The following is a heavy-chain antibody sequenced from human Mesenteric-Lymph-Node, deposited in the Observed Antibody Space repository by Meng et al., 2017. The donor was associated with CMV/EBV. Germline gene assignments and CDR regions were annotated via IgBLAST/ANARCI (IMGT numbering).Heavy chain of an antibody. CDR1: GFSLHTSGVG. V-gene: IGHV2-5*02. Sequence: QITLKEPGPTLVKPTHTLTRTCTCSGFSLHTSGVGVGWIRQPTGKALEWLALIYWDDDKRYSPSLNIRLTITKDTSKNQVVLTMTNMYPVDTATYYCAHSSGIAAAGPFYFDYWGQGTLVTVSS. CDR2: IYWDDDK. CDR3: AHSSGIAAAGPFYFDY. J-gene: IGHJ4*02. D-gene: IGHD6-13*01.